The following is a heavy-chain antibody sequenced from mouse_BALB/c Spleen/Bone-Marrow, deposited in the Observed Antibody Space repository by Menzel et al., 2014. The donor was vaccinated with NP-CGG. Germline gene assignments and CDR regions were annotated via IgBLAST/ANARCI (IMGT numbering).Heavy chain of an antibody. V-gene: IGHV1-7*01. CDR2: INPSTGYT. CDR3: ARRAYGSYGFPY. J-gene: IGHJ3*01. D-gene: IGHD1-1*01. CDR1: GYTFTSYW. Sequence: VQLQESGAELEKPGASVKMSCKASGYTFTSYWMHWVKQRPGQGLEWIGYINPSTGYTEYNQNFKDKATLTADKSSSTAYMQLSSLTSEDSAVYYCARRAYGSYGFPYWGQGTLVTVSA.